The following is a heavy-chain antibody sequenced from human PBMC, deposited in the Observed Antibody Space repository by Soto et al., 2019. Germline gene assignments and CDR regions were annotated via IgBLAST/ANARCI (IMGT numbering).Heavy chain of an antibody. CDR1: AGTFGTYG. D-gene: IGHD5-18*01. J-gene: IGHJ6*02. Sequence: SVKVSCKASAGTFGTYGISWLRQAPGQGLEWMGGIVPFFGTPDYAENLQGRVTITADESTSTAYMEQSSLRSGDTAVYYCARAKQAAMITRYFDAMDVWGQGTTVTVSS. V-gene: IGHV1-69*13. CDR2: IVPFFGTP. CDR3: ARAKQAAMITRYFDAMDV.